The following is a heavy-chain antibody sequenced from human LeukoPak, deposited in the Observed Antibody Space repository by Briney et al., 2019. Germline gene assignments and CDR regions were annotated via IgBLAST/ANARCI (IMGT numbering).Heavy chain of an antibody. V-gene: IGHV3-30*04. CDR1: GFTFSSYA. Sequence: PGGSLRLSCAASGFTFSSYAMHWVRQAPGKGLEWVAVISYDGSNKYYADSVKGRFTISRDNSKNTLYLQMNSLRAEDTAVYYCARNLQDSSGWYAPGYWGQGTLVTVSS. CDR3: ARNLQDSSGWYAPGY. D-gene: IGHD6-19*01. CDR2: ISYDGSNK. J-gene: IGHJ4*02.